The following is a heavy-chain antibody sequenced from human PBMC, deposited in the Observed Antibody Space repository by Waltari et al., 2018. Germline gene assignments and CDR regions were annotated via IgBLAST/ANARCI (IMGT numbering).Heavy chain of an antibody. CDR1: GGSISSYY. CDR3: ARGSSGYYYG. J-gene: IGHJ4*02. CDR2: IYTSGST. D-gene: IGHD3-22*01. Sequence: QVQLQESGPGLMKPSETLSLTCTVSGGSISSYYWSWIRQPAGKGLGWIGRIYTSGSTNYNPSLKSRVTMSLDTSKNQFSLKLNSVTAADTAVYYCARGSSGYYYGWGQGTLVTVSS. V-gene: IGHV4-4*07.